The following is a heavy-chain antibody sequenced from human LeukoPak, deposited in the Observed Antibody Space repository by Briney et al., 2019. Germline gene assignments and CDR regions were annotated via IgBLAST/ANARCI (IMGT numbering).Heavy chain of an antibody. J-gene: IGHJ6*04. Sequence: GGPLRLSCSASGFTLSNYWMHWVRQAPGKGLVWVSRINTDGSSTNYADSVKGRFTFSRDNAKKTLYLQMNSLRAEDTAVYYCAELGITMIGGVWGKGTTVTISS. CDR2: INTDGSST. CDR3: AELGITMIGGV. D-gene: IGHD3-10*02. V-gene: IGHV3-74*01. CDR1: GFTLSNYW.